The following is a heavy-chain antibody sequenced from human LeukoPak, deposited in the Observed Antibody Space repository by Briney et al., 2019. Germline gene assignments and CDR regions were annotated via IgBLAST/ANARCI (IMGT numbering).Heavy chain of an antibody. V-gene: IGHV1-2*02. CDR1: GGTFSSYA. CDR2: IIPNSGGT. J-gene: IGHJ4*02. Sequence: GSSVKVSCKASGGTFSSYAISWVRQAPGQGLEWMGGIIPNSGGTNYAQKFQGRVTMTRDTSISTAYMELSRLRSDDTAVYYCARNVGVAIIDYWGQGTLVTVSS. CDR3: ARNVGVAIIDY.